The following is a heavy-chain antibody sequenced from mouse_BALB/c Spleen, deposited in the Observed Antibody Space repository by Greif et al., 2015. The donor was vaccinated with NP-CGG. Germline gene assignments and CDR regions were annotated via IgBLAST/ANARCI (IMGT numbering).Heavy chain of an antibody. CDR1: GFTFTDYY. CDR3: ARDYDY. V-gene: IGHV7-3*02. CDR2: IRNKANGYTT. J-gene: IGHJ2*01. Sequence: EVMLVESGGGLVQPGGSLRLSCATSGFTFTDYYMSWVRQPPGKALEWLGFIRNKANGYTTEYSASVTGRFTLSRDNSQSIRYLQRNTVRAEDSATYYCARDYDYWGQGTTRTVSA.